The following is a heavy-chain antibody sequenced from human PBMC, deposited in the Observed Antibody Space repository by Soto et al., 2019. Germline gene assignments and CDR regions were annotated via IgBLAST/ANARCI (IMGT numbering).Heavy chain of an antibody. CDR2: DYNSGRT. Sequence: PSETLSVTSHVAGVSMSSSNWRTSARQSPGKGLEWIGEDYNSGRTNYNPSLKSRVTISVDTSKNQFSLKMNSVTAADTAVYYCARDLWGYCGVDCYPLDVWGQGTTVTV. D-gene: IGHD2-21*02. J-gene: IGHJ6*02. CDR1: GVSMSSSNW. CDR3: ARDLWGYCGVDCYPLDV. V-gene: IGHV4-4*02.